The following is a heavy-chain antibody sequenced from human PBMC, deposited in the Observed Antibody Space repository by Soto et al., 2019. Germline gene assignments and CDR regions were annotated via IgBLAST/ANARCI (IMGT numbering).Heavy chain of an antibody. CDR3: ASSRAYYDY. V-gene: IGHV3-23*01. CDR2: ISDSGANT. CDR1: GFTFSTYA. J-gene: IGHJ4*02. D-gene: IGHD3-22*01. Sequence: EVQLLESGGGLTQPGGSLRLSCAASGFTFSTYAMAWVRQAPGKGLDWVSAISDSGANTYYPDSVMGRFTISRDNSKNTLYLQLGSLRVEDTAVSYCASSRAYYDYWGQGTVVTVSS.